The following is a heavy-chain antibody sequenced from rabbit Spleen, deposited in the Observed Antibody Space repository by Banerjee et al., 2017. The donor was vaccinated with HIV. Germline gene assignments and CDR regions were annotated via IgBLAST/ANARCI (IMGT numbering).Heavy chain of an antibody. CDR2: SDGGSSGNT. CDR1: GFSFSSSYY. Sequence: QEQLEESGGGLVQPEGSLTLTCTASGFSFSSSYYMCWVRQAPGKGLAWIACSDGGSSGNTWYASWAKGRFTVSKTSSTTVTLQMTSLTAADTATYFCTRRAGGILRLWGQGTLVTVS. D-gene: IGHD1-1*01. V-gene: IGHV1S45*01. J-gene: IGHJ3*01. CDR3: TRRAGGILRL.